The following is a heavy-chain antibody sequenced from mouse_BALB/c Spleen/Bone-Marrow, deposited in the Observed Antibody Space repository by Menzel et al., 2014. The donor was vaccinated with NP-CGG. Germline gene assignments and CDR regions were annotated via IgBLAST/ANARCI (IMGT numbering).Heavy chain of an antibody. CDR1: GFNIKDTY. CDR2: IDPANGNT. J-gene: IGHJ4*01. CDR3: ARYGNYCYAMDY. D-gene: IGHD2-1*01. V-gene: IGHV14-3*02. Sequence: VQLQQSGAELVKPGASVKLSCTASGFNIKDTYMHWVRQRPEQGLEWIGRIDPANGNTKYDPKFQGKATITADTSSNTAYLQLSSLTSEDTAVYYCARYGNYCYAMDYWGQGTSVTVSS.